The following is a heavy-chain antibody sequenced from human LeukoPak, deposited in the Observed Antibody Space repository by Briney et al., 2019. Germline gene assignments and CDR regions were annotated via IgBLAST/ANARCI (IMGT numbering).Heavy chain of an antibody. D-gene: IGHD1-26*01. J-gene: IGHJ4*02. V-gene: IGHV3-53*01. CDR3: AGGAELNY. CDR1: GFTINTNY. Sequence: PGGSLRLSCAASGFTINTNYMSWVRQAPGKGLEWVSVIYSGASTYSADSVKGRFIISRDNAKNTLYLQMNSLRAEDTAVYYCAGGAELNYWGQGTLVTVSS. CDR2: IYSGAST.